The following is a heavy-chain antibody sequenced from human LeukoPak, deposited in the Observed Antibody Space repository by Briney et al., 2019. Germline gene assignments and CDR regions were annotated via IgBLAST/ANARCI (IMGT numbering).Heavy chain of an antibody. V-gene: IGHV3-66*01. CDR3: ARGVRRRPDAFDI. CDR2: IYSGGST. Sequence: GGSLRLSCAASGFTVSSNYMSWVRQAPGKGLEWVSLIYSGGSTYYADSVKGRFTISRDNSKNTLYLQMNSLRAEDTAVYYCARGVRRRPDAFDIWGQGTMVSVSS. D-gene: IGHD6-25*01. CDR1: GFTVSSNY. J-gene: IGHJ3*02.